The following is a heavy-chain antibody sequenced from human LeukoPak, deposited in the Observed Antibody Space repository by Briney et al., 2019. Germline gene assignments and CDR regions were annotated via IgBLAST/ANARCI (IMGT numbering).Heavy chain of an antibody. J-gene: IGHJ4*02. D-gene: IGHD3-22*01. CDR2: INHYGST. CDR3: ARALNYYDSSGYSNYGVFDY. CDR1: GYSISSGYY. V-gene: IGHV4-38-2*02. Sequence: PSETLSLTCTVSGYSISSGYYWGWIRQPPGKGLEWIGSINHYGSTYYNPSLRSRVTISVDTSKNHFSLKLSSVTAADTAVYYCARALNYYDSSGYSNYGVFDYWGQGTLVTVSS.